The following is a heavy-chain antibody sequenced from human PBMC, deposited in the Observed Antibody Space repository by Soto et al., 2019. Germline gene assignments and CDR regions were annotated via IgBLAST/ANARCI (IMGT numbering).Heavy chain of an antibody. V-gene: IGHV4-39*01. J-gene: IGHJ4*02. Sequence: SETLSLTCAVSGGSISGSYYYWGWLRQSPGKGPEWIGSVFYTGLTSYNPSLESRVSVSVDTSKNQSSLKVSGVSAADTAVYYCARGWYSSSWYGVLCDYWGQGTLVTVSS. CDR2: VFYTGLT. CDR1: GGSISGSYYY. CDR3: ARGWYSSSWYGVLCDY. D-gene: IGHD6-13*01.